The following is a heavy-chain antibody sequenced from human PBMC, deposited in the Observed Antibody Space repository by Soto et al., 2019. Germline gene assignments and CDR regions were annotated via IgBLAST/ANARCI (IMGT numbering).Heavy chain of an antibody. V-gene: IGHV3-23*01. J-gene: IGHJ4*02. CDR1: GFTFSSYA. CDR2: ISGSGGST. CDR3: AITYSSSWYSVDY. Sequence: EVQLLESGGGLVQPGGSLRLSCAASGFTFSSYAMSWVRQAPGKGLEWVSAISGSGGSTYYADSVKGRFTISRDNSNNTLYLQMNSLRAEDTAVYYCAITYSSSWYSVDYWGQGTLVTVSS. D-gene: IGHD6-13*01.